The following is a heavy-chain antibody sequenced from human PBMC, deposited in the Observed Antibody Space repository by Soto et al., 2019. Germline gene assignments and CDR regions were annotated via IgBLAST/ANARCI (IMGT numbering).Heavy chain of an antibody. J-gene: IGHJ3*02. Sequence: SETLSLTCAVYGGSFSGYYWSWIRQPPGKGLEWIGEINHSGSTNYNPSLKSRVTRSVATSKNQFSRKRSSVTAADTAVYYCARGGSGSYYAFDIWCQGTMVTVSS. CDR3: ARGGSGSYYAFDI. D-gene: IGHD1-26*01. CDR1: GGSFSGYY. V-gene: IGHV4-34*01. CDR2: INHSGST.